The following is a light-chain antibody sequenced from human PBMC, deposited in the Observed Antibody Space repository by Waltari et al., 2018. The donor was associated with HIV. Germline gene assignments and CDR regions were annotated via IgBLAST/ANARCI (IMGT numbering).Light chain of an antibody. CDR2: KDS. CDR1: ALPKKY. Sequence: SYELTQPPSVSVSLGQMARITCSGDALPKKYAYWYQQKPGQFPVLVLYKDSERPSGIPERFSGSSSGTIVTLTISGVQAEDEADYYCLSADSSGTYPNVFGTGTKVTVL. J-gene: IGLJ1*01. CDR3: LSADSSGTYPNV. V-gene: IGLV3-16*01.